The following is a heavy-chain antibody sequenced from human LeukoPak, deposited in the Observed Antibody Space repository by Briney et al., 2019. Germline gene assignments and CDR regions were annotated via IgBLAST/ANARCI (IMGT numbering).Heavy chain of an antibody. CDR2: IYPGDSDT. D-gene: IGHD2-21*02. CDR3: ARQTRDLLLYCGGDCYQNDAFDI. Sequence: GESLKISCKGSGYSFTSYWIGWVRQMPGKGLEWMGIIYPGDSDTRYSPSFQGQVTISADKSISTAYLRWSSLKASDTAMYYCARQTRDLLLYCGGDCYQNDAFDIWGQGTMVTVSS. CDR1: GYSFTSYW. V-gene: IGHV5-51*01. J-gene: IGHJ3*02.